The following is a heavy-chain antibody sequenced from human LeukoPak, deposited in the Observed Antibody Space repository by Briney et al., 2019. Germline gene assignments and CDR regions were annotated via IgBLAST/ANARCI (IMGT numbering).Heavy chain of an antibody. CDR1: GGSANTFY. J-gene: IGHJ6*03. V-gene: IGHV4-4*07. D-gene: IGHD3-9*01. CDR2: IYTSGST. Sequence: SETLSLTCTVSGGSANTFYWSWIRQPAGKGLEWLGRIYTSGSTNYNPSLKSRVTMSVDTSKNQFSLKLSSVTAADTAVYYCARDASDILTGSNYCMDVWGKGTTVTVSS. CDR3: ARDASDILTGSNYCMDV.